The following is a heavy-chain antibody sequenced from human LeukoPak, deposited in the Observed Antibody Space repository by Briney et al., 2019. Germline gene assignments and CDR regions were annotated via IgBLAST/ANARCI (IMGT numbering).Heavy chain of an antibody. V-gene: IGHV4-30-4*08. CDR1: GGSISSGDYY. CDR3: ARDGPLSPGGWFDP. D-gene: IGHD2-8*01. CDR2: IYYSGST. J-gene: IGHJ5*02. Sequence: PSETLSLTCTVSGGSISSGDYYWSWIRQPPGKGLEWIGYIYYSGSTYYNPFLKSRVTISVDTSKNQFSLKLSSVTAADTAVYYCARDGPLSPGGWFDPWGQGTLVTVSS.